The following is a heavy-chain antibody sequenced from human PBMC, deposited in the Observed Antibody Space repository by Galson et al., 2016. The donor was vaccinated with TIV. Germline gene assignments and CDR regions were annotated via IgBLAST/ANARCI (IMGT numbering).Heavy chain of an antibody. CDR1: RGTFNNFG. J-gene: IGHJ4*02. Sequence: SVKVSCKASRGTFNNFGSSWVRQAPGQGLEWMGEIIPIFPTPNYAQKFQGRVTIATDESTSTAYMVVSSLTSDETAIYYCTRDHRDHADYYYFESWSQGTLVTVSS. CDR3: TRDHRDHADYYYFES. V-gene: IGHV1-69*05. D-gene: IGHD4-17*01. CDR2: IIPIFPTP.